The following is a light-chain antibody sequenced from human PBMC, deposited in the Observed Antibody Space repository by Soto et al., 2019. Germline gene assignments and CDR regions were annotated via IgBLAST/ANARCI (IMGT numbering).Light chain of an antibody. CDR3: QQYIKWPLT. CDR1: QSVSGN. J-gene: IGKJ4*02. CDR2: GAS. V-gene: IGKV3-15*01. Sequence: EIVMRQSPATLSVSPGERATLSCRTSQSVSGNLAWYQQKPGQAPRLLIYGASTRATGIPARFSGSGSGTEFTLTISSLQSEDFAVYYCQQYIKWPLTFGGGTKVDI.